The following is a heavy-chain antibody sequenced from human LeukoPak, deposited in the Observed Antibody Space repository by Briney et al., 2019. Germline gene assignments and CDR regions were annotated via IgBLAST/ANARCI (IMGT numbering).Heavy chain of an antibody. CDR1: GGSISNSDYY. V-gene: IGHV4-39*07. CDR3: ARGTLRTGYSSGWLFDY. D-gene: IGHD6-19*01. CDR2: IYYSGST. J-gene: IGHJ4*02. Sequence: SETLSLTCTVSGGSISNSDYYWGWIRQPPGKGLEWIGSIYYSGSTNYNPSLESRVTISVDTSKNEFSLKLSSVTAADTAVYYCARGTLRTGYSSGWLFDYWGQGTLVTVSS.